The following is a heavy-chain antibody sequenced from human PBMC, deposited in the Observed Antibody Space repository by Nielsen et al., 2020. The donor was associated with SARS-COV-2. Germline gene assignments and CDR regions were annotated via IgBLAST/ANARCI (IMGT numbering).Heavy chain of an antibody. D-gene: IGHD2-21*02. CDR3: ARDTAYCGGDCVSSFDY. Sequence: LSLTCAASGFTFSSYSMNWVRQAPGKGLEWVSSISSSSSYIYYADSVKGRFTISRDNAKNSLYLQMNSLRAEDTAVYYCARDTAYCGGDCVSSFDYWGQGTLVTVSS. V-gene: IGHV3-21*04. CDR1: GFTFSSYS. CDR2: ISSSSSYI. J-gene: IGHJ4*02.